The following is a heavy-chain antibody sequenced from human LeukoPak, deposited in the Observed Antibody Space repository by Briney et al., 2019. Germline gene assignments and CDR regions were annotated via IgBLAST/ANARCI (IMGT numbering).Heavy chain of an antibody. CDR2: INPNSGGT. CDR1: GCTFIGYY. J-gene: IGHJ4*02. CDR3: ARGEYSYGNDY. D-gene: IGHD5-18*01. V-gene: IGHV1-2*02. Sequence: ASVKVSCKASGCTFIGYYMHWVRQAPGQGLEWMGWINPNSGGTNYAQKFQGRVTMTRDTSISTAYMEVSRLRSDDTAIYYCARGEYSYGNDYWGQGTPVTVSS.